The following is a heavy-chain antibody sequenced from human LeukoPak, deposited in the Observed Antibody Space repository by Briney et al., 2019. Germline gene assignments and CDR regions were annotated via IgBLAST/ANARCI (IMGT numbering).Heavy chain of an antibody. CDR3: ARDRGVGATTYFDY. J-gene: IGHJ4*02. CDR2: INPYSGDT. CDR1: GYTFTSYG. V-gene: IGHV1-18*01. D-gene: IGHD1-26*01. Sequence: ASVKVSCKASGYTFTSYGISWVRQAPGQGLEWMGWINPYSGDTNYAQKFQGRVTMTRDTSISTAYMELSSLKSDDTAVYYCARDRGVGATTYFDYWGQGTLVTVSS.